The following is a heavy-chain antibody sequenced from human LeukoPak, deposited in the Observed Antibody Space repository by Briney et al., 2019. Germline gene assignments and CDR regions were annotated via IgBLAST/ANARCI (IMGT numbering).Heavy chain of an antibody. V-gene: IGHV4-4*07. CDR3: ARFSYDSSGYYSFDY. CDR2: IYTSGST. Sequence: PSETLSLTCTVSGGSISSYYWSWIRQPAGKGLEWIGRIYTSGSTNYNPSLKSRVTMSVDTSKNQFSLKLSSVTAADTAVYYCARFSYDSSGYYSFDYWGEATLVTVSS. J-gene: IGHJ4*02. D-gene: IGHD3-22*01. CDR1: GGSISSYY.